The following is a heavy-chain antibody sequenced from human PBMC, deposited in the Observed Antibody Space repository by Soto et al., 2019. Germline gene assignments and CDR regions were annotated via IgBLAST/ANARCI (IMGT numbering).Heavy chain of an antibody. V-gene: IGHV3-66*04. CDR2: IYSGGST. CDR1: GFTVSSNY. J-gene: IGHJ6*03. D-gene: IGHD3-3*01. CDR3: ARLFNYDFWSGYYGYMDV. Sequence: GGSLRLSFAASGFTVSSNYMSWVRQAPGKGLEWVSVIYSGGSTYYEDSVKGRFTNSTDNSKKTLYLQMNSLRAEDTAVYYCARLFNYDFWSGYYGYMDVWGKGTTVTVSS.